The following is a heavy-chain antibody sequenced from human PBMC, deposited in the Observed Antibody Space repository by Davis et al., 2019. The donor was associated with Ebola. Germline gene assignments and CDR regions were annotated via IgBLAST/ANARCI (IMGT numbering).Heavy chain of an antibody. CDR1: GFTFSGSA. CDR3: TTKRQDDAFDI. J-gene: IGHJ3*02. Sequence: GGSLRLSCAASGFTFSGSAMHWVRRASGKGLEWVGRIRSKANSYATAYAASVKGRFTISRDDSKNTAYLQMNSLKTEDTAVYYCTTKRQDDAFDIWGQGTMVTVSS. CDR2: IRSKANSYAT. V-gene: IGHV3-73*01.